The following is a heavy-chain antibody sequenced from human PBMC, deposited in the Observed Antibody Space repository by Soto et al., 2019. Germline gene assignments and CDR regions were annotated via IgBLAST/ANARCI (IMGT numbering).Heavy chain of an antibody. CDR3: ARGYYYDSSGLAFDI. J-gene: IGHJ3*02. CDR1: GFTVSSNY. CDR2: IYSGGST. V-gene: IGHV3-53*01. D-gene: IGHD3-22*01. Sequence: GGSLRPSCAASGFTVSSNYMSWVRQAPGKGLEWVSVIYSGGSTYYADSVKGRFTISRDNSKNTLYLQMNSLRAEGTAVYYCARGYYYDSSGLAFDIWGQGTMVTVSS.